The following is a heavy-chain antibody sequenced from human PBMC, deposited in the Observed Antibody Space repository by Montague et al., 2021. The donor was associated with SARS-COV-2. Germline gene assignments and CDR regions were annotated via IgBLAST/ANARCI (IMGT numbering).Heavy chain of an antibody. CDR2: IYYRGST. J-gene: IGHJ5*02. V-gene: IGHV4-59*01. Sequence: SETLSLTCTASGGSINSDYWSWIRQPPGKGLEWIGYIYYRGSTNYNPSLKSRVTISVDTSKNQFSLKLISVTAADTAVYYCAREDRWSWFDPWGQGILVTVSS. D-gene: IGHD3-3*01. CDR3: AREDRWSWFDP. CDR1: GGSINSDY.